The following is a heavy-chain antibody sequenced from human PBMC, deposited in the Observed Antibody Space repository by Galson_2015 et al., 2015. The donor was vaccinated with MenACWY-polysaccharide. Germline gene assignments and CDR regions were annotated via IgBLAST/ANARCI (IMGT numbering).Heavy chain of an antibody. CDR2: IYFSGTT. Sequence: SEPLSLTCTVSGGSVSGATFSWTWMRQPPGKGLEWIGYIYFSGTTSLNASLQSRVTMSVDSSKNQISLNLSSVTAADTTMYYCARIRGGNHAIDSRGQRTMVPVSS. CDR1: GGSVSGATFS. CDR3: ARIRGGNHAIDS. D-gene: IGHD2-15*01. V-gene: IGHV4-61*01. J-gene: IGHJ3*01.